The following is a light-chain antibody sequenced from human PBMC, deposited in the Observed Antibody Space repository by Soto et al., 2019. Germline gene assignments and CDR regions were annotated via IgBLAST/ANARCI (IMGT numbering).Light chain of an antibody. Sequence: QTVVTQEPSFSVSPGGSVTLTCGLSSGSVSTSYYTSWYQQTPGQAPRTLISSTNTRSSGVPDRFSGSILGNKAALTITGAQADDESDYYCVLYMGSGIRVFGGGTQLTVL. J-gene: IGLJ3*02. CDR2: STN. CDR1: SGSVSTSYY. CDR3: VLYMGSGIRV. V-gene: IGLV8-61*01.